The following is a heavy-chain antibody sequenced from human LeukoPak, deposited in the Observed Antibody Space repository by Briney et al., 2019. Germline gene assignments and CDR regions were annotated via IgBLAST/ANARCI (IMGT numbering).Heavy chain of an antibody. V-gene: IGHV1-2*02. J-gene: IGHJ4*02. CDR1: GYTFTGYY. Sequence: GASVKVSCKASGYTFTGYYMHWVRQAPGQGLEWMGWINPNSGGTNYAQKFQGRVTMTRDTSISTAYMELSRLRSDDTAVYYCAAGVLRGANYYFDYWGQGTLVTVSS. CDR2: INPNSGGT. CDR3: AAGVLRGANYYFDY. D-gene: IGHD3-10*01.